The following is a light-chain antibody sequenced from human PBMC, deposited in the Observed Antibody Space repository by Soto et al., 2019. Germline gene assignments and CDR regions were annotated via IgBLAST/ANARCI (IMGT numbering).Light chain of an antibody. Sequence: EIVLTQSPGTLSLSPGERATLSCRSSQTVRNNYLAWYQQKPGLAPRLLIYDASSRATGIPDRFSGSGSGTDFTLTISRLEPEDFAVHYCQQYGSSPPTFGQGTKVDIK. CDR1: QTVRNNY. J-gene: IGKJ1*01. V-gene: IGKV3-20*01. CDR2: DAS. CDR3: QQYGSSPPT.